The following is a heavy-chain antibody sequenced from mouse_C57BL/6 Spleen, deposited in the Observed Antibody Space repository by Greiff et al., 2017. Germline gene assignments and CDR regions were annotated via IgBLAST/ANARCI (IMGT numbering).Heavy chain of an antibody. CDR3: ARSGYSNLFDY. J-gene: IGHJ2*01. V-gene: IGHV1-59*01. CDR2: IDPSDSYT. CDR1: GYTFTSYW. Sequence: VQLQQSGAELVRPGTSVKLSCKASGYTFTSYWMHWVKQRPGQGLEWIGVIDPSDSYTNYNQKFKGKATLTVDTSSSTAYMQLSSLTSEDSAVYYCARSGYSNLFDYWGQGTTLTVSS. D-gene: IGHD2-5*01.